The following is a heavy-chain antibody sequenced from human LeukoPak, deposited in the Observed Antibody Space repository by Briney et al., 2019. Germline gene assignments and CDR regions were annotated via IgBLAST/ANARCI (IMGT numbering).Heavy chain of an antibody. CDR3: AKGGLLDY. J-gene: IGHJ4*02. Sequence: GGSLRLSCAASGFTFRNYWMHWVRQAPGRGLVWVSRINTDGTRTSYADSVKGRFTISKDNSKNTLYLQMNSLRAEDTAVYYCAKGGLLDYWGQGTLVTVSS. D-gene: IGHD2-21*01. V-gene: IGHV3-74*01. CDR1: GFTFRNYW. CDR2: INTDGTRT.